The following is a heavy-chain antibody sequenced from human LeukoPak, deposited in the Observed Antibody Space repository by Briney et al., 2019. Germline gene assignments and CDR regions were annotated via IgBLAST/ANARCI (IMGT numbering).Heavy chain of an antibody. J-gene: IGHJ4*02. CDR3: ARRGSSIAPRDIDY. D-gene: IGHD6-6*01. CDR1: GGSISSGTSY. Sequence: MPSETLSLTCTVSGGSISSGTSYWGWIRQSPGKGLEWIGSLYYSGSIYYNPSLKSRVTISVDTSKNHFSLKLSSVTAADTAMYYCARRGSSIAPRDIDYWGQGAPVTVSS. CDR2: LYYSGSI. V-gene: IGHV4-39*02.